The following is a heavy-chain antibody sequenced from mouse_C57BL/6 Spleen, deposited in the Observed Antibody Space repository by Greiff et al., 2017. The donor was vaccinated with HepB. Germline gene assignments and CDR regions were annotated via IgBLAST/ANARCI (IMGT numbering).Heavy chain of an antibody. CDR3: ASGYYGSSYGWYFDV. CDR1: GFSLTSYG. D-gene: IGHD1-1*01. CDR2: IWSGGST. J-gene: IGHJ1*03. V-gene: IGHV2-2*01. Sequence: QVQLQQSGPGLVQPLQSLSITCTVSGFSLTSYGVHWVRQSPGKGLEWLGVIWSGGSTDYNAAFISRLSISKDNSKSQVFFKMNSLQADDTAIYYCASGYYGSSYGWYFDVWGTGTTVTVSS.